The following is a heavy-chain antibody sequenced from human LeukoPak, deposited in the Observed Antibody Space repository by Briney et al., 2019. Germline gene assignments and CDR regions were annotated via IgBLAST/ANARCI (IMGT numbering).Heavy chain of an antibody. D-gene: IGHD3-3*01. J-gene: IGHJ4*02. CDR3: ATVPGITVFGKVIDY. Sequence: PGGSLRLSCEVSGFTVSNARMNWVRQAPGGGLEWIGRIESRSDGGTTDYAAPVKGRFTISRDDSQNTVVLHMNSLKTEDTAVYYCATVPGITVFGKVIDYWGQGTLVTISS. CDR2: IESRSDGGTT. CDR1: GFTVSNAR. V-gene: IGHV3-15*04.